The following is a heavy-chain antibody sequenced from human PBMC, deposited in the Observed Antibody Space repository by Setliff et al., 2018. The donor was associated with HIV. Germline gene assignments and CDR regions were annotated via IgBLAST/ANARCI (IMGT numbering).Heavy chain of an antibody. CDR3: ARDAPAEYYDFWSGYILRDV. D-gene: IGHD3-3*01. V-gene: IGHV1-69*13. J-gene: IGHJ6*04. CDR2: IIPISGAA. CDR1: GGTFSSYA. Sequence: SVKVSCKASGGTFSSYAITWVRQAPGQGLEWMGRIIPISGAANYALKFQGKVTITADESTSTAYMEVRSLRSEDTAVYYCARDAPAEYYDFWSGYILRDVWGKGTTVTVSS.